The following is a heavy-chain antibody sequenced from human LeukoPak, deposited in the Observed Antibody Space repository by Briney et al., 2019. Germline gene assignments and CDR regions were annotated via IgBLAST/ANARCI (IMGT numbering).Heavy chain of an antibody. Sequence: PSETLSLTCTVSGGSISSANYYWSWIRQPPGKGLEWIGYIYYSGSTYYNPSLKSRVTISVDTSKNQFSLKLSSVTAADTAVYYCVREGWPTFRWFGPWGGGTLVTVSS. V-gene: IGHV4-30-4*01. CDR3: VREGWPTFRWFGP. D-gene: IGHD2/OR15-2a*01. CDR2: IYYSGST. CDR1: GGSISSANYY. J-gene: IGHJ5*02.